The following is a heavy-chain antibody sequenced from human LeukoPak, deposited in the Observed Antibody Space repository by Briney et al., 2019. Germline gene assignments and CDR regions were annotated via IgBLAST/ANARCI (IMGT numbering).Heavy chain of an antibody. CDR1: GFTFSTYS. J-gene: IGHJ6*02. V-gene: IGHV3-48*01. CDR3: ARGPYGDYDSYYGVDV. Sequence: GGSLRLSCAASGFTFSTYSMNWVRQAPGKGLEWVSYIGSSRTTTFYTDSVKGRFTISRDNAKNSLYLQMNSLRVEDTAVYYCARGPYGDYDSYYGVDVWGQGTTVTVS. D-gene: IGHD4-17*01. CDR2: IGSSRTTT.